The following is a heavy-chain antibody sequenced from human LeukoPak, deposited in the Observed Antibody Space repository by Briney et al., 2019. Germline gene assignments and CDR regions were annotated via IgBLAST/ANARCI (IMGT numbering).Heavy chain of an antibody. V-gene: IGHV4-59*08. CDR1: GGSISSYY. D-gene: IGHD4-11*01. CDR3: ARHLQTFSVFDAFDI. CDR2: IYYSGST. J-gene: IGHJ3*02. Sequence: SETLSLTCTVSGGSISSYYWSWIRQPPGKGLEWIGYIYYSGSTNYNPSLKSRVTISVDTSKNQFSLKLSSVTAADTAVYYCARHLQTFSVFDAFDIWGQGTKVTVSS.